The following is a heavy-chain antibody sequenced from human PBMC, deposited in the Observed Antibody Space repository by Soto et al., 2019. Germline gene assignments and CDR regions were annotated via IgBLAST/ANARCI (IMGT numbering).Heavy chain of an antibody. CDR1: GFTFSNSW. Sequence: PGGSLRLSCAASGFTFSNSWMNWVRQAPGKGLEWVGRIKSKTDGGTTDYAAPVKGRFTISRDDSKNTLYLQMTSLKTEDTVVYYCTTFAMIVVYGMDVWGQGTTVTVSS. V-gene: IGHV3-15*07. J-gene: IGHJ6*02. D-gene: IGHD3-22*01. CDR3: TTFAMIVVYGMDV. CDR2: IKSKTDGGTT.